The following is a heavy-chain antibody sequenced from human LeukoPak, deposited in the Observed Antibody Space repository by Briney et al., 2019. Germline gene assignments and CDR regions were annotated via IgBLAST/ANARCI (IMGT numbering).Heavy chain of an antibody. J-gene: IGHJ4*02. D-gene: IGHD5-18*01. V-gene: IGHV3-9*01. CDR3: AKDIRDAAMVTSHFDY. CDR1: GFTFDDYA. Sequence: GGSLRLSCAASGFTFDDYAMHWVRQAPGKGLEWVSGISWNSGSIGYADSVKGRFTISRDNAKNSLYLQMNSLRAEDTALYYCAKDIRDAAMVTSHFDYWGQGTLVTVSS. CDR2: ISWNSGSI.